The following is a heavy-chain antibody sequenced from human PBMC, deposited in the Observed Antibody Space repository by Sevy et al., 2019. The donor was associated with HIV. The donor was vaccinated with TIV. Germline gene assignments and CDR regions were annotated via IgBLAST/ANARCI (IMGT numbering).Heavy chain of an antibody. V-gene: IGHV3-7*03. CDR3: ARIDYGAARGAFDI. D-gene: IGHD4-17*01. CDR1: GFTFSSYW. Sequence: GGSLRLSCVASGFTFSSYWMSWVRQAPGKGLEWVANIKQDGSEKYYVDSVKGRFTISRDNAKNSLYLQMNSLRAEDTAVYYCARIDYGAARGAFDIWGQGTMVTVSS. J-gene: IGHJ3*02. CDR2: IKQDGSEK.